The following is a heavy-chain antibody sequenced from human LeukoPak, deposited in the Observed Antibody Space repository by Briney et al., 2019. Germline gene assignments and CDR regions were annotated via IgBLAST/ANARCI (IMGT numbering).Heavy chain of an antibody. CDR2: IYPGDSDT. J-gene: IGHJ3*02. Sequence: GESLKISCKGSGYSFTNYWIAWVRQMPGKGLEWMGIIYPGDSDTRYSPSFQGQVTISADKSISTAYLRWSSLKASDTAMYYCARPLEMATLSGLHIWGQGTIVTVSS. CDR1: GYSFTNYW. D-gene: IGHD5-24*01. V-gene: IGHV5-51*01. CDR3: ARPLEMATLSGLHI.